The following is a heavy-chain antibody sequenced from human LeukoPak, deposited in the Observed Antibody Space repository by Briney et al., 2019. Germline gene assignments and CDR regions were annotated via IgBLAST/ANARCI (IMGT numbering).Heavy chain of an antibody. V-gene: IGHV3-23*01. CDR1: GFTFSFYA. CDR3: ASQIPRDNVVVIGS. J-gene: IGHJ4*02. CDR2: ISNSGGST. Sequence: GGSLRLSCAASGFTFSFYAMSWVRQAPGKGLEWVSAISNSGGSTSYTDCVKGRFTISRDNSKNTLYLQMNSLRVEDTAVYYCASQIPRDNVVVIGSWGQGTLVTVS. D-gene: IGHD2-15*01.